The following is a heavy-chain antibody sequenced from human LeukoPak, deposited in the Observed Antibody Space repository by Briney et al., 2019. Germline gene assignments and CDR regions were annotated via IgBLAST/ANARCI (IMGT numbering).Heavy chain of an antibody. CDR3: TTDTSSGYSDAFDI. CDR1: GLTFSNAW. D-gene: IGHD3-22*01. V-gene: IGHV3-15*01. Sequence: GGSLRLSCAASGLTFSNAWMSWVRQAPGKGLEWVGRIKSKTDGGTTDYAAPVKGRFTISRDDSKNTLYLQMNSLKTEDTAVYYCTTDTSSGYSDAFDIWGQGTMVTVSS. CDR2: IKSKTDGGTT. J-gene: IGHJ3*02.